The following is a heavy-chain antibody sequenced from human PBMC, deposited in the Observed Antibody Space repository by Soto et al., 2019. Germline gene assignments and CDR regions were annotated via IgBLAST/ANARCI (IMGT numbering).Heavy chain of an antibody. CDR2: IWYDGSYK. J-gene: IGHJ4*02. V-gene: IGHV3-33*03. D-gene: IGHD2-2*03. CDR3: ARVFGYCSSTSCQREIYFDY. Sequence: GGSLRLSYAAVEFSFNNLGMHWVSQAPGKGLERVAVIWYDGSYKHYADSVKGRFTISRDNAKNSLYLQMNSLRAEDTAVYYCARVFGYCSSTSCQREIYFDYWGQGTLVTVSS. CDR1: EFSFNNLG.